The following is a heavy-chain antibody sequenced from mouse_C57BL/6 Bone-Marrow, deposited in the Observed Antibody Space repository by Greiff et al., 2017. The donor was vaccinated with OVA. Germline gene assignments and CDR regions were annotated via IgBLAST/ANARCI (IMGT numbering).Heavy chain of an antibody. CDR3: ARDEGDDYDVGWFAY. Sequence: KLVESGGGLVQSGRSLRLSCATSGFTFSDFYMEWVRQAPGKGLEWIAASRNKANDYTTEYSASVKGRFIVSRDTSQSILYLQMNALRAEDTAIYYCARDEGDDYDVGWFAYWGQGTLVTVSA. CDR1: GFTFSDFY. D-gene: IGHD2-4*01. V-gene: IGHV7-1*01. J-gene: IGHJ3*01. CDR2: SRNKANDYTT.